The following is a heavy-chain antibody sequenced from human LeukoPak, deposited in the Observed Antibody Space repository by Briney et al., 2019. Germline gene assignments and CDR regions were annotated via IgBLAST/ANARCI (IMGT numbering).Heavy chain of an antibody. CDR1: GFMFVDFG. CDR2: INWNGGIT. J-gene: IGHJ3*01. Sequence: GGSLRLFCAASGFMFVDFGMSWVRQAPGKGLEWVSSINWNGGITNYADSVEGRFTISRDNAKNSLYLQMNALRGDDTAFYYCARDFWPTTSVQWETFGPWGQGTMVTVSS. D-gene: IGHD1-26*01. CDR3: ARDFWPTTSVQWETFGP. V-gene: IGHV3-20*04.